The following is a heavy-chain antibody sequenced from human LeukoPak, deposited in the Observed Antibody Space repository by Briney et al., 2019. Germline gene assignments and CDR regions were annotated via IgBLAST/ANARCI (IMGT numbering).Heavy chain of an antibody. CDR1: GGSFSGYY. J-gene: IGHJ6*03. Sequence: SETLSLTCAVDGGSFSGYYWSWIRQPPGKGLEWIGEINHGGSTHYTPSLTSRVTISVATSKHKISLKLSSVTAADTAVYYCARTRSSIAAPRYYMDVWGKGTTVTVSS. D-gene: IGHD6-6*01. V-gene: IGHV4-34*01. CDR2: INHGGST. CDR3: ARTRSSIAAPRYYMDV.